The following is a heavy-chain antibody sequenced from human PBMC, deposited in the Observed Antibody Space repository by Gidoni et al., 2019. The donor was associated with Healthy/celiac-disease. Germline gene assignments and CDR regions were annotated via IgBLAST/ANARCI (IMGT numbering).Heavy chain of an antibody. CDR2: IIPIFGTA. Sequence: QVQLVQSGAEVKKPGSSVKVSCKASGGTFSSYATSWVRQAPGQGLEWMGGIIPIFGTANYAQKFQGRVTSTADESTSTAYMELSSLRSEDTAVYYCEVRGGSSQVENYWGQGTLVTVSS. D-gene: IGHD3-10*01. V-gene: IGHV1-69*01. CDR3: EVRGGSSQVENY. CDR1: GGTFSSYA. J-gene: IGHJ4*02.